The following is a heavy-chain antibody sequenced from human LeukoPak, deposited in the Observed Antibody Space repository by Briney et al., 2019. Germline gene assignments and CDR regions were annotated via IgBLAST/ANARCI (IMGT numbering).Heavy chain of an antibody. D-gene: IGHD3-22*01. CDR2: ISPSGGST. J-gene: IGHJ4*02. CDR1: GYTFTSYY. CDR3: ARDLVDYYDSSGSTVVDY. Sequence: ASVKVSCKASGYTFTSYYMHWVRQAPGQGLEWMGIISPSGGSTSYAQKFQGRVTMTRDTSTSTVYMELSSLRSEDTAVYYCARDLVDYYDSSGSTVVDYWGQGTLVTVSS. V-gene: IGHV1-46*01.